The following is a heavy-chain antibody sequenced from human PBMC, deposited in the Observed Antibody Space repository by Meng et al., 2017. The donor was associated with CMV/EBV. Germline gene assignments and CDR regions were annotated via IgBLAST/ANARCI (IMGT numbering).Heavy chain of an antibody. CDR2: IYYSGST. CDR3: ARPHYANYFDY. Sequence: SETLSPTCTVSGGSISSSSYYWGWIRQPPGKGLEWIGSIYYSGSTYYNPSLKSRVTISVDTSKNQFSLKLGSVTAADTAVYYCARPHYANYFDYWGQGTLVTVSS. J-gene: IGHJ4*02. D-gene: IGHD4-17*01. V-gene: IGHV4-39*01. CDR1: GGSISSSSYY.